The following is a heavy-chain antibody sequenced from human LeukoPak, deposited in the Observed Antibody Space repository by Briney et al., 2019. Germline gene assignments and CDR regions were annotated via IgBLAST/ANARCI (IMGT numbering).Heavy chain of an antibody. J-gene: IGHJ3*02. CDR1: GFTLSSYT. V-gene: IGHV3-21*01. CDR2: ISHTSTYI. Sequence: PGGSLRLSCAASGFTLSSYTMNWVRQAPGKGLEWVSSISHTSTYIYYADSVKGRFTISRDNAKNSLYLQLNSLRAEDTAVYYCAREGPGAFDIWGQGTMVTVSS. D-gene: IGHD7-27*01. CDR3: AREGPGAFDI.